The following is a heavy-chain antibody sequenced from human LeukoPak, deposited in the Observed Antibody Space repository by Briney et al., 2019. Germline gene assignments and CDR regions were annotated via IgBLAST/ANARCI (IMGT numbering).Heavy chain of an antibody. V-gene: IGHV1-18*01. CDR1: GYTFTSYG. CDR3: ARVGGHFDY. CDR2: ISAYNGNT. J-gene: IGHJ4*02. D-gene: IGHD2-15*01. Sequence: APVKVSYKASGYTFTSYGISWVRQAPGHRLEWMGWISAYNGNTNYAQKLQGRVTMTTDRSTSTAYMELRSLRADDTAVYYWARVGGHFDYWGQGTLVTVSS.